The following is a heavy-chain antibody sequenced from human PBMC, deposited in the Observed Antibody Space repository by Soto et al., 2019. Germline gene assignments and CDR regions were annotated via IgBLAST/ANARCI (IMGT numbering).Heavy chain of an antibody. J-gene: IGHJ4*02. Sequence: EVQLVESGGGLVQPGGSLRLSCAASGFTFSTYWMHWVRQVPGKGLVWVSRVNPDGTTTNYAASVKGRFTISRDNAKNTLHLQMNRLRVDDTAGYFCARDLAGVDDSWGQGTLVTVSS. CDR1: GFTFSTYW. CDR3: ARDLAGVDDS. CDR2: VNPDGTTT. V-gene: IGHV3-74*01. D-gene: IGHD7-27*01.